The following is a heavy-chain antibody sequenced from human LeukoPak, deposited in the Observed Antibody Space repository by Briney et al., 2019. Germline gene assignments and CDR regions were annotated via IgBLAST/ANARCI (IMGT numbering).Heavy chain of an antibody. CDR2: TSGSGSNT. J-gene: IGHJ4*02. V-gene: IGHV3-23*01. CDR1: GFTFKNYA. D-gene: IGHD2-15*01. CDR3: TKDYCSGASCPFDC. Sequence: PGGSLRLSCAASGFTFKNYAMNWVRQAPGKGLEWVSATSGSGSNTYYADSVKGRFTISRDNSKNTLYLQMNGLKAEDTAVYYCTKDYCSGASCPFDCWGQGTLVTVSS.